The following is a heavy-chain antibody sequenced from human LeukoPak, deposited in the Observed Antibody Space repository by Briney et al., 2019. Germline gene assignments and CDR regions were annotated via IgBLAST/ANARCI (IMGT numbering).Heavy chain of an antibody. D-gene: IGHD3-9*01. V-gene: IGHV1-2*06. CDR3: AMNVLRYFDWLLDDYYMDV. CDR2: INPNSGGT. Sequence: ASVKASCKASGYTFTGYYMHWVRQAPGQGLEWMGRINPNSGGTNYAQKFQGRVTMTRDTSISTAYMELSRLRSDDTAVYYCAMNVLRYFDWLLDDYYMDVWGKGTTVTVSS. J-gene: IGHJ6*03. CDR1: GYTFTGYY.